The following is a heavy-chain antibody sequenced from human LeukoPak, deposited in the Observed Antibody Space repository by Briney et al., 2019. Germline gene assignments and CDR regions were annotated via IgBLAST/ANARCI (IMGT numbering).Heavy chain of an antibody. CDR2: ITTSDGNT. CDR1: GFTFSSYT. D-gene: IGHD2-2*01. CDR3: AKSMAGYCDSTIDN. Sequence: PGGSLRLSCAASGFTFSSYTMSWVRQAPGKGLEWVSTITTSDGNTYYADYMKGRSTISRDNSKNMPFLQMNSLRAEDTAVYYCAKSMAGYCDSTIDNWGQGTLVTVSS. J-gene: IGHJ4*02. V-gene: IGHV3-23*01.